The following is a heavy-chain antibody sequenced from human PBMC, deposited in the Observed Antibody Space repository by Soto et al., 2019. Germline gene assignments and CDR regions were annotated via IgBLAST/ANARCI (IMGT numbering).Heavy chain of an antibody. D-gene: IGHD3-16*01. Sequence: QVQLQESGPGLVKPSQTLSLTCTVSGGSINSGGYCWSWIRQHPGKGLDWIGCISYGGSTSYNPSRRSRFTLTEDTSKNLFPLKLTSGTAATTAVYYVWGGILVWGQGALITSPQ. CDR1: GGSINSGGYC. CDR3: WGGILV. CDR2: ISYGGST. J-gene: IGHJ1*01. V-gene: IGHV4-31*03.